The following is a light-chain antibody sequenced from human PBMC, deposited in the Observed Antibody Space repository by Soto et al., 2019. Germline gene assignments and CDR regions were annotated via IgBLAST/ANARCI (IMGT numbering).Light chain of an antibody. CDR3: QKYNNVPFT. CDR2: GAS. CDR1: EAISIY. J-gene: IGKJ3*01. V-gene: IGKV1-27*01. Sequence: DTQMTQSPYSLSASVGDRVTITCRASEAISIYLAWYQQKPGKVPNLLIYGASTLQSGVPSRFSGSGSGTDFTLTISSLRPEDVATYYCQKYNNVPFTFGPGTKVEIK.